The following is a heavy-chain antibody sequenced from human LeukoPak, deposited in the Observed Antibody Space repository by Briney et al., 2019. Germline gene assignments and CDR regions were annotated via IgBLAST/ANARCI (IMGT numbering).Heavy chain of an antibody. CDR2: ISYDGSNK. CDR1: GFTFSSDG. CDR3: AKDLYLWASGAFDI. Sequence: RGCLRLSRAASGFTFSSDGMHWDRPAPGKGLEWGAVISYDGSNKYYADSVKGRFTISRDNSKTTLYLQMNTLRPEDTAVYYCAKDLYLWASGAFDIWGQGTMVTVSS. D-gene: IGHD2/OR15-2a*01. V-gene: IGHV3-30*18. J-gene: IGHJ3*02.